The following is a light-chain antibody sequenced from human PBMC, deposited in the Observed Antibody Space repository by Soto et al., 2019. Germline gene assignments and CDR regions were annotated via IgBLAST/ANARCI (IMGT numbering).Light chain of an antibody. CDR3: KKYNNWPRK. CDR1: QSVSSN. J-gene: IGKJ1*01. CDR2: GAY. V-gene: IGKV3-15*01. Sequence: EIVMTQSPATLSVSPGDRAALSCRASQSVSSNLAWYQQKPGQAHRLIIYGAYTRATGIKARFSGSGSGTEFTLTIRSLQSEDFAVYYCKKYNNWPRKFGQGTKVDIK.